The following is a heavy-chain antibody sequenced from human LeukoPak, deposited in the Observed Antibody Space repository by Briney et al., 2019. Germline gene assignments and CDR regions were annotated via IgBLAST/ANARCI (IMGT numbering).Heavy chain of an antibody. CDR2: IYSGGST. Sequence: GGSLRLSCAASGFTVSSNYMSWVRQAPGKGLEWASVIYSGGSTYYAGSVKGRFAISRDNSKNTVFLQMNSLRADDTAVYYCAREGSRSSGYNFDYWGQGTPVTVSS. CDR1: GFTVSSNY. J-gene: IGHJ4*02. CDR3: AREGSRSSGYNFDY. D-gene: IGHD3-22*01. V-gene: IGHV3-66*01.